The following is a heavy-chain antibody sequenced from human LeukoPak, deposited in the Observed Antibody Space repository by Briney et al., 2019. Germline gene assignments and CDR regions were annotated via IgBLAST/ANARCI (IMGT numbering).Heavy chain of an antibody. J-gene: IGHJ4*02. Sequence: SETLSLTCAVYGGSFSGYYWSWIRQPPGKGLEWIGEINHSGSTNYNPSLKSRVTISVDTSKNQFSLKLSSVTAADTAAYYCARGLVIRRSGSYSFDYWGQGTLVTVSS. CDR1: GGSFSGYY. CDR3: ARGLVIRRSGSYSFDY. D-gene: IGHD3-10*01. CDR2: INHSGST. V-gene: IGHV4-34*01.